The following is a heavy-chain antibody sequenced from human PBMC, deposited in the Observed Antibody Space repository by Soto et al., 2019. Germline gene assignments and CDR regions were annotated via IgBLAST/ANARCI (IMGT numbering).Heavy chain of an antibody. CDR1: GFTFIDYY. V-gene: IGHV3-11*01. J-gene: IGHJ4*02. CDR2: ISNSGNTI. D-gene: IGHD3-22*01. Sequence: QVQLVESGGGLVKPGGSLRLSCAASGFTFIDYYMSWIRQAPGKGLEWVSHISNSGNTIYYADSVKGRVTVSRDNAKNSLYLQMNSRRAEDTAVYYCARDTLYDGSGYRHLSPPGYWGQGTLVTVSS. CDR3: ARDTLYDGSGYRHLSPPGY.